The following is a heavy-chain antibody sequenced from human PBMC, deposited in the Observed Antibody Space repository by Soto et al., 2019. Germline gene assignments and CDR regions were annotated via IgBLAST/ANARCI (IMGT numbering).Heavy chain of an antibody. J-gene: IGHJ5*02. Sequence: EEQLVESGGGVVQPGGSLRLSCEASGFTFSSYWMNWVRQAPGKGLEWVANIKQDGSDKYYVDSVKGRFTISRDNAKNSLDLQRNSLRAEDTAVYYCARDGGGTTWDLWGQGTLVTVSS. V-gene: IGHV3-7*01. CDR2: IKQDGSDK. D-gene: IGHD3-16*01. CDR1: GFTFSSYW. CDR3: ARDGGGTTWDL.